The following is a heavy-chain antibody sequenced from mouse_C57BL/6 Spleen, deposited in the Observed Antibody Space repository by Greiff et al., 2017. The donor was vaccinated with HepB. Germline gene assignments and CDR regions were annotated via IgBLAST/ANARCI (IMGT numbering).Heavy chain of an antibody. J-gene: IGHJ2*01. D-gene: IGHD1-1*01. Sequence: QVQLQQPGAELVKPGASVKLSCKASGYTFTSYWMHWVKQRPGRGLEWIGRIDPNSGGTKYNEKFKSKATLTVDKPASTAYMRLSSLTSEDSAVYDCERSITTVPAYWGQGTTLTVSS. V-gene: IGHV1-72*01. CDR1: GYTFTSYW. CDR3: ERSITTVPAY. CDR2: IDPNSGGT.